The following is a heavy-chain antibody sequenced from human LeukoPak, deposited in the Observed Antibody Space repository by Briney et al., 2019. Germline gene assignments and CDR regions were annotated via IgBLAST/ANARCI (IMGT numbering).Heavy chain of an antibody. V-gene: IGHV3-7*01. D-gene: IGHD1-7*01. CDR1: GFMFSSNW. Sequence: GSLRLSCAASGFMFSSNWMTWVRQAPGKGLEWLANINPGESEKYFVDSMRGRLTISRDNAKNSLYLQINGLRADDTAVYYCARHSDWSYDYWGQGTLVTVSS. CDR3: ARHSDWSYDY. J-gene: IGHJ4*02. CDR2: INPGESEK.